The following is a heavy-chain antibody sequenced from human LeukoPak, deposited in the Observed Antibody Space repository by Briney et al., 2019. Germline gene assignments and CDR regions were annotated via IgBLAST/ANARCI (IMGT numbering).Heavy chain of an antibody. J-gene: IGHJ4*02. CDR1: GFTFSSYS. CDR3: ARGYCSSTTCPTDY. V-gene: IGHV3-21*01. Sequence: GGSLILSCGASGFTFSSYSMNWVRQAPGKGLEWVSSISSSSSYIYYADSVKGRFTISRDNAKNSLYLQMNSLRVEDTAVYYCARGYCSSTTCPTDYWGQGTLVTVSS. D-gene: IGHD2-2*01. CDR2: ISSSSSYI.